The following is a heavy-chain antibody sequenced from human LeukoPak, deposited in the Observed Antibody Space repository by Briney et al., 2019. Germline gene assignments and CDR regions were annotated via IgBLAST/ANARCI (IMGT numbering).Heavy chain of an antibody. D-gene: IGHD1-26*01. CDR2: IDQGGRLT. V-gene: IGHV3-7*01. J-gene: IGHJ3*01. CDR3: VRDKGGRSGSIYYDAFDV. Sequence: GGSLRLSCAASGFTFNTYWMIWVRQAPGKGLEWVANIDQGGRLTYYVDSLKGRFTVSRDNAKNSVYLQMNSLRVEDTAVYYCVRDKGGRSGSIYYDAFDVWGQGTMVTV. CDR1: GFTFNTYW.